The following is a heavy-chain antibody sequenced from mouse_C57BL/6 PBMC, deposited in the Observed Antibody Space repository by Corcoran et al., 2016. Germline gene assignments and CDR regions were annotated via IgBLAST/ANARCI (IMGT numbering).Heavy chain of an antibody. V-gene: IGHV1-26*01. D-gene: IGHD2-2*01. CDR1: GYTFTDYY. CDR2: INPNNGGT. J-gene: IGHJ3*01. Sequence: EVQLQQSGPELVKPGASVKISCKASGYTFTDYYMNWVKQSHGKSLEWIGDINPNNGGTSYNQKFKGKATLTVDKSSSTAYMELRSLTSEDSAVYYGAEIYYGYGGWFAYWGQGTLVTVSA. CDR3: AEIYYGYGGWFAY.